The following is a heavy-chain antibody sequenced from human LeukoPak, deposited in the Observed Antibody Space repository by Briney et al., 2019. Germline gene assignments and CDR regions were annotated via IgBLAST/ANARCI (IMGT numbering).Heavy chain of an antibody. V-gene: IGHV4-4*09. J-gene: IGHJ4*01. CDR1: GGSISSFY. Sequence: SETLSLTCTVSGGSISSFYGSWIRQPPGKGLEWIGNTYTSGTTNYNPSLKSRVTISIDTSKKQFSLHLISVTAADTAVYYCARQGGEYSTSYFDNWGQGTLVTVSS. D-gene: IGHD2/OR15-2a*01. CDR2: TYTSGTT. CDR3: ARQGGEYSTSYFDN.